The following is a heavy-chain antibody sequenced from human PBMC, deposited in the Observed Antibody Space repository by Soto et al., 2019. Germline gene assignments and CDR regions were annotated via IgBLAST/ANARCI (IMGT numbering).Heavy chain of an antibody. V-gene: IGHV3-53*01. CDR3: VRGPSEQKLRLVEWPYGAY. CDR2: IYSGHTT. Sequence: EVQLVESGGGLIQPGGSLRLSCVASGFIVSSNQMSWVRQAPGKGLEWVSVIYSGHTTYYADSVEGRFTISRDDSKNTLYLKMNSLRVEDTAVYYCVRGPSEQKLRLVEWPYGAYWGQGALVTVSS. J-gene: IGHJ4*02. CDR1: GFIVSSNQ. D-gene: IGHD3-3*01.